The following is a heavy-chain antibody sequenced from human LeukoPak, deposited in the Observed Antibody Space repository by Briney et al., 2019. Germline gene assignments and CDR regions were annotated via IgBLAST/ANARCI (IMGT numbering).Heavy chain of an antibody. CDR3: ARDSSVAGTPPWSGGDY. CDR2: ISYDGSNK. CDR1: GFTFSSYA. V-gene: IGHV3-30-3*01. D-gene: IGHD6-19*01. J-gene: IGHJ4*02. Sequence: GRSLRLSCAASGFTFSSYAMHWVRQAPGKGLEWVAVISYDGSNKYYADSVKGRFTISRDNSKNTLYLQVNSLRAADTAVYYCARDSSVAGTPPWSGGDYWGQGTLVTVPS.